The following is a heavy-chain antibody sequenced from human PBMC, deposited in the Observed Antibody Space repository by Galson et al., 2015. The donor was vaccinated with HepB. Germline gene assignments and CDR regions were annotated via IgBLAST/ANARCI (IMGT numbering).Heavy chain of an antibody. Sequence: SLRLSCAASGFTFSSYAMSWVRQAPGKGLEWVSAISGSGGSTYYADSVKGRFTISRDNSKNTLYLQMNSLRAEDTAVYYCAKDRDGYYDSSGLFDYWGQGTLVTVSS. CDR1: GFTFSSYA. CDR2: ISGSGGST. J-gene: IGHJ4*02. CDR3: AKDRDGYYDSSGLFDY. V-gene: IGHV3-23*01. D-gene: IGHD3-22*01.